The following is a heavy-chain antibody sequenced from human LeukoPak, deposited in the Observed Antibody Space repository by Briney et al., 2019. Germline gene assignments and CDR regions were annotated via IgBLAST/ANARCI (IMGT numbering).Heavy chain of an antibody. CDR2: FSGSGDNT. V-gene: IGHV3-23*01. D-gene: IGHD2-21*02. J-gene: IGHJ4*02. CDR1: GFTFSSYA. Sequence: GGSLRLSCAASGFTFSSYAMSWVRQAPGKGLEWVSAFSGSGDNTYYADSVMGRFTISRDNSKNTLYLQMNSLRAEDTAVYYCAKAEKRIIVVVTAPDYWGQGTLVTVSS. CDR3: AKAEKRIIVVVTAPDY.